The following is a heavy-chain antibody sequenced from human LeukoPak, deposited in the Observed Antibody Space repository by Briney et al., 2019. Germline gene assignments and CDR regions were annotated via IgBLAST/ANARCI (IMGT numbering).Heavy chain of an antibody. D-gene: IGHD4-17*01. Sequence: SGGSLRLSCAASGXTFSNYGVHWVRQAPGKGLELVAVISHDGSNKYYGDSVKGRFIISRDNSKNTLFLQMNSLRAEDTAVYYCAKDWLRGTATTIYYFEYWGQGTLVTVSS. CDR2: ISHDGSNK. CDR1: GXTFSNYG. V-gene: IGHV3-30*18. J-gene: IGHJ4*02. CDR3: AKDWLRGTATTIYYFEY.